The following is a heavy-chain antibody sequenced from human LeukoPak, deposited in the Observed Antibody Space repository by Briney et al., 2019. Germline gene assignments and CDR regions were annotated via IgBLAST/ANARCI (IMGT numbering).Heavy chain of an antibody. CDR3: AKAGYYCSGGSCYSSLDY. V-gene: IGHV3-23*01. Sequence: GGSLRLSCAVSGFTFSTYTMNWVRQAPGKGLEWVSAISGSGGSTYYADSVKGRFTISRDNSKNTLYLQMNSLRAEDTAVYYCAKAGYYCSGGSCYSSLDYWGQGTLVTVSS. J-gene: IGHJ4*02. CDR2: ISGSGGST. D-gene: IGHD2-15*01. CDR1: GFTFSTYT.